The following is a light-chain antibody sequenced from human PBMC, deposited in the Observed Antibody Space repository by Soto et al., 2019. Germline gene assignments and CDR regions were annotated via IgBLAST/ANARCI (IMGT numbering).Light chain of an antibody. V-gene: IGLV2-14*01. CDR1: SSDVGSYNY. CDR2: ASS. CDR3: SSYTSGSTLYV. J-gene: IGLJ1*01. Sequence: QSALTQPASVSGSPGQSITISCTGTSSDVGSYNYVSWYQHHPGKAPRLMIYASSNRPSGVSHRFSGARSGNTASLTISGLQAEDDADYYCSSYTSGSTLYVFGTGTKLTVL.